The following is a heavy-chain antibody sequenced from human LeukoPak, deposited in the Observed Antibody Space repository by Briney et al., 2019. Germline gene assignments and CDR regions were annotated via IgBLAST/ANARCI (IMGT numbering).Heavy chain of an antibody. CDR3: ARWRGSTGERSDY. J-gene: IGHJ4*02. Sequence: PEGSLRLSSTASGFTFSDYWMTWVRQAPGKGLEWVANIKQDGSAKYYVDSVKGRFTISRDNAKNSLYLQMDSLRVEDTATYYCARWRGSTGERSDYWGQGTLVTVSS. CDR1: GFTFSDYW. V-gene: IGHV3-7*01. D-gene: IGHD2-2*01. CDR2: IKQDGSAK.